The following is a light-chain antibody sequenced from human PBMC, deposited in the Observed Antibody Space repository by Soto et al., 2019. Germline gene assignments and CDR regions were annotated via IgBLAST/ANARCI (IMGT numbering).Light chain of an antibody. V-gene: IGKV3D-15*01. CDR1: QSVSIN. CDR3: QQYGSSPPWT. Sequence: EIVMTQSPGTLSVSPGERATLSCRASQSVSINLAWYQQKPGQAPRLLIYDASTRATGIPARFSGSGSGTEFTLTISSLQSKDFAVYYCQQYGSSPPWTFGQGTKVDIK. CDR2: DAS. J-gene: IGKJ1*01.